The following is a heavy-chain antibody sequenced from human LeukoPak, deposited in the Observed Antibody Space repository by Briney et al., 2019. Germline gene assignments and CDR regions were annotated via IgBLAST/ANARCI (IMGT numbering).Heavy chain of an antibody. CDR1: GYTFTNYG. V-gene: IGHV1-18*01. D-gene: IGHD2-8*01. J-gene: IGHJ4*02. CDR3: TRTVLDCKNGVCYDY. Sequence: ASVKVSCKASGYTFTNYGISRVRQAPGQGLEWMGWISPYNGNTNYAQKLQGRVTVTTDTSTSTAYMELRSLRSDDTAVYYCTRTVLDCKNGVCYDYWGQGTLVTVSS. CDR2: ISPYNGNT.